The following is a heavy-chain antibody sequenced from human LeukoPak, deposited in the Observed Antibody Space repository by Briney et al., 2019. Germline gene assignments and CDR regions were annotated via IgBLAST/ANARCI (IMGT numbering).Heavy chain of an antibody. CDR3: AKASWVSSADAVL. J-gene: IGHJ4*02. CDR1: GFTFSSYA. CDR2: LRGDGET. Sequence: GGSLRLSCVASGFTFSSYAMSWVRQAPARGLEWVSSLRGDGETFYADSVKGRFTLSRDDSRNMVFLHLNNLRVEDTALYYCAKASWVSSADAVLWGQGTVVTVSS. V-gene: IGHV3-23*01. D-gene: IGHD3-10*01.